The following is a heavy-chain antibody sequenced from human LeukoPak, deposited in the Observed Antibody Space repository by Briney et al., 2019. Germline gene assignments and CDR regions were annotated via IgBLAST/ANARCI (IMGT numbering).Heavy chain of an antibody. Sequence: SETLSLTCTVSGGSISSYYWSWIRQPPGKGLEWIGYIYYSGSTNYNPSLKSRVTISVDTSKNQFSLRLSSVTAADTAVYYCARSYYGSGSYCGNYYYGMDVWGQGTTVTVSS. CDR1: GGSISSYY. V-gene: IGHV4-59*01. J-gene: IGHJ6*02. CDR3: ARSYYGSGSYCGNYYYGMDV. CDR2: IYYSGST. D-gene: IGHD3-10*01.